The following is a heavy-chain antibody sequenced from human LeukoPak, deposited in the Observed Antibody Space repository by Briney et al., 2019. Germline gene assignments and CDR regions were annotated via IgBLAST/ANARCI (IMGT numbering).Heavy chain of an antibody. CDR1: GFTFSDYH. CDR3: ARDIDLTAGIMDV. V-gene: IGHV3-11*05. CDR2: IVSSSTYT. J-gene: IGHJ6*04. Sequence: SGGSLRLSCAASGFTFSDYHMSWVREAPGKGLEWVSFIVSSSTYTNYADSVKGRFTISRDNAKESLYLHMNSLRAEHTSFYYCARDIDLTAGIMDVWGKGTTVTVSS. D-gene: IGHD1-14*01.